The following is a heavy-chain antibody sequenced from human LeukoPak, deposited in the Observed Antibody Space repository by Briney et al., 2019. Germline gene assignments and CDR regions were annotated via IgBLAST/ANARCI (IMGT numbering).Heavy chain of an antibody. CDR3: AITADYYYYGMDV. CDR1: GGSISSYY. V-gene: IGHV4-59*05. J-gene: IGHJ6*02. Sequence: SETLSLTCTVSGGSISSYYWSWIRQPPGKGLEWIGSIYYSGSTYYNPSLKSRVTISVDTSKNQFSLKLSPVTAADTAVYYCAITADYYYYGMDVWGQGTTVTVSS. CDR2: IYYSGST.